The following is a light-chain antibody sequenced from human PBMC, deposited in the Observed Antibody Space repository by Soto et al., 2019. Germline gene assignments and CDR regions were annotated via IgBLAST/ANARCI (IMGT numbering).Light chain of an antibody. Sequence: QSALTQPPSASGSPGQSVTISCTGTSSDVGGYNCVSWYQQHPGKAPHLMIYEVTKRPSGVPDRFSGSKSGNTASLTVSGLQAEDEADYYCSSYAGSNTVLFGGGTKLTVL. J-gene: IGLJ2*01. CDR1: SSDVGGYNC. CDR2: EVT. CDR3: SSYAGSNTVL. V-gene: IGLV2-8*01.